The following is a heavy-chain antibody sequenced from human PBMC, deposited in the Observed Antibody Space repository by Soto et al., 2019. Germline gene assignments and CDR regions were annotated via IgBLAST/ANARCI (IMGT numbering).Heavy chain of an antibody. J-gene: IGHJ6*02. CDR1: GFSLSTSGMC. V-gene: IGHV2-70*01. Sequence: LVNPTQTLTLTCTFSGFSLSTSGMCVSWIRQPPGKALEWLALIDWDDDKYYSTSLKTRLTISKDTSKNQVVLTMTNMDPVDTATYYCARIPSRSSASQADYYYYGRDGWGQGTRVRVSS. D-gene: IGHD6-25*01. CDR3: ARIPSRSSASQADYYYYGRDG. CDR2: IDWDDDK.